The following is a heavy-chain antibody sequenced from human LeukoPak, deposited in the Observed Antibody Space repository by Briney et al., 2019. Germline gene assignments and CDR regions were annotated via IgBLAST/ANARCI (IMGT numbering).Heavy chain of an antibody. Sequence: ASMTVSCKTSGVSFSSFAFGWMRQAPGQGLEWVGRIIAVYDAVDYAQKFQGRVSITTDESTSTVSLELTGLTYDDTAVYYCAREPLGCGGDCHFDYWGHGTLVTVSS. CDR1: GVSFSSFA. J-gene: IGHJ4*01. CDR2: IIAVYDAV. D-gene: IGHD2-21*02. V-gene: IGHV1-69*05. CDR3: AREPLGCGGDCHFDY.